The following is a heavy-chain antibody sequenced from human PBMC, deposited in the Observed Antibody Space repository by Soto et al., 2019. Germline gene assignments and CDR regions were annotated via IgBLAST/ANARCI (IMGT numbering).Heavy chain of an antibody. J-gene: IGHJ3*02. CDR1: GYTFTSYD. V-gene: IGHV1-8*01. D-gene: IGHD2-15*01. CDR3: ASGYCSGGSCYSDAFDI. Sequence: QVPLVQSGAEVKKPGASVKVSCKASGYTFTSYDINWVRQATGQGLEWMGWMNPNSGNTGYAQKFQGRVTMTRNTSISTAYMELSSLRSEDTAVYYCASGYCSGGSCYSDAFDIWGQGTMVTVSS. CDR2: MNPNSGNT.